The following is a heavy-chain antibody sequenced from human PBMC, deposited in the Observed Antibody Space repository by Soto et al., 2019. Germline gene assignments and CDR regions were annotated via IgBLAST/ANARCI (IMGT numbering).Heavy chain of an antibody. CDR3: AKGGSSWTEWFDP. V-gene: IGHV1-2*02. CDR1: GYPLTAKY. J-gene: IGHJ5*02. D-gene: IGHD6-13*01. CDR2: INPSSGGT. Sequence: ASVKVSCKASGYPLTAKYLHWVRQAPGQGLEWMGWINPSSGGTKEAQKFRGRVTMTRDTSISAAYMELSRLTADDTAVYYCAKGGSSWTEWFDPWGQGTLVTVSS.